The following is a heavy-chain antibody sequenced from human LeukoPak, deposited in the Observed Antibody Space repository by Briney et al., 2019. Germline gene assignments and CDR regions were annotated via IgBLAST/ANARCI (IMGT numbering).Heavy chain of an antibody. CDR2: ISSASGSI. V-gene: IGHV3-48*04. J-gene: IGHJ4*02. D-gene: IGHD2-2*01. CDR3: ARLPAYCSSTSCYYDY. Sequence: PGGSLRLSCAASGFTFSGYSMSWVRQAPGKGLEWVSYISSASGSIYYADSVKGRFTISRDNAKNSLFLQMNGLRAEDTAVYYCARLPAYCSSTSCYYDYWGQGTLVTVSS. CDR1: GFTFSGYS.